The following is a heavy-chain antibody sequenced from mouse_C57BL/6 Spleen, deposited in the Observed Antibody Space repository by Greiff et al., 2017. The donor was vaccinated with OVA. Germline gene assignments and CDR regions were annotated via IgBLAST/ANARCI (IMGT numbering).Heavy chain of an antibody. D-gene: IGHD1-1*01. CDR1: GFTFSDYG. CDR3: ARPDYGSFDY. J-gene: IGHJ2*01. V-gene: IGHV5-17*01. Sequence: EVKLQESGGGLVKPGGSLKLSCAASGFTFSDYGMHWVRQAPEKGLEWVAYISSGSSTIYYADTVKGRFTISRDNAKNTLFLQMTSLRSEDTAMYYCARPDYGSFDYWGQGTTLTVSS. CDR2: ISSGSSTI.